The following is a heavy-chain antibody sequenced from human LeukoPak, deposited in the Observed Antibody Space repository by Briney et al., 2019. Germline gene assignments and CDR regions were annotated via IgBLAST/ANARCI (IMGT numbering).Heavy chain of an antibody. CDR1: GGSISSYY. Sequence: SETLSLTCTVSGGSISSYYWSWIRQPAGKGLEWIGRIYTSGSTNYNPSLKSRVTMSVDTSKNQFSLKLSSVTAADTAVYYCASLNYDFWSGYYFYGQYYFDYWGQGTLVTVSS. D-gene: IGHD3-3*01. CDR2: IYTSGST. J-gene: IGHJ4*02. V-gene: IGHV4-4*07. CDR3: ASLNYDFWSGYYFYGQYYFDY.